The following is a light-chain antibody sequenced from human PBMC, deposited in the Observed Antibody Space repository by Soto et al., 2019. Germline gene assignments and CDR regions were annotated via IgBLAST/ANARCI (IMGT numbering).Light chain of an antibody. V-gene: IGKV3-20*01. J-gene: IGKJ2*01. CDR3: QQYGSSPYT. CDR1: QSVSRSY. CDR2: GAS. Sequence: EIGLRQSPGTVSLSPGERGTLSCGASQSVSRSYLAWYQQKPGQAPRLLIYGASSRATGIPDRFSGSGSGTDFTLTISRLEPEDFAVYYCQQYGSSPYTFGQGTKLEIK.